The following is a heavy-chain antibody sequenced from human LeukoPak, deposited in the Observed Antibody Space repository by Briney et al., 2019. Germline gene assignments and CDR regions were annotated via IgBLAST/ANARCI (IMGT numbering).Heavy chain of an antibody. Sequence: YPGRSLRLSCAASGFTFSSYAMHWVRQAPGKGLEWVAVIPYDGSNKYYADSVKGRFTISRDNSKNTLYLQMNSLRAEDTAVYYCARGNYDILTGYRNWGQGTLVTVSS. J-gene: IGHJ4*02. CDR1: GFTFSSYA. V-gene: IGHV3-30-3*01. D-gene: IGHD3-9*01. CDR2: IPYDGSNK. CDR3: ARGNYDILTGYRN.